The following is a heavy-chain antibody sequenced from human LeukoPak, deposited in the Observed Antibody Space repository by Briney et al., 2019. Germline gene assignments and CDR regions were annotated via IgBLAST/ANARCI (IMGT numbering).Heavy chain of an antibody. J-gene: IGHJ4*02. V-gene: IGHV3-30-3*01. CDR2: ISYDGSNK. Sequence: PGGSLRLSCAASGFTFSSYAMHWVRQAPGKGLEWVAVISYDGSNKYYADSVKGRFTISRDNAKNSLYLQMNSLRAEDTAVYYCARDRTDGYYDILTGPVSDEIDYWGQGTLVTVSS. CDR1: GFTFSSYA. CDR3: ARDRTDGYYDILTGPVSDEIDY. D-gene: IGHD3-9*01.